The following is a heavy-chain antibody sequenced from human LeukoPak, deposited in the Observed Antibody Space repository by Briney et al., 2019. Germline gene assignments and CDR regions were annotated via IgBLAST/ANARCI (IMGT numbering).Heavy chain of an antibody. Sequence: GGSLRLSCAAFGFTFSNYAMTWVRQAPGKGLEWVSSISGGGETTYYADSAKGRFTISRDNSQNTLYLQMNSLRAEDTAVYYCARDYADYVGYFFFDYWGQGTLVTVSS. CDR3: ARDYADYVGYFFFDY. CDR1: GFTFSNYA. J-gene: IGHJ4*02. V-gene: IGHV3-23*01. CDR2: ISGGGETT. D-gene: IGHD4-17*01.